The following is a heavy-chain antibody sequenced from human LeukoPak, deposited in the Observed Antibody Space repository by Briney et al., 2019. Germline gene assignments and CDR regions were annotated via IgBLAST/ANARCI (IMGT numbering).Heavy chain of an antibody. V-gene: IGHV1-2*02. CDR3: ARGYYYDSSGYPLDY. CDR2: INPNSGGA. Sequence: GASVKVSRKASGYTFTGYYMHWVRQAPGQGLEWMGWINPNSGGANYAQKFQGRVTMTRDTSISTAYMELSRLRSDDTAVYYCARGYYYDSSGYPLDYWGQGTLVTVSS. D-gene: IGHD3-22*01. CDR1: GYTFTGYY. J-gene: IGHJ4*02.